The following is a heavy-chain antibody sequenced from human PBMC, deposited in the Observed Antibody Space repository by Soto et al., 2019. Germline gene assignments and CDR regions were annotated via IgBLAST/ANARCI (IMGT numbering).Heavy chain of an antibody. CDR1: GFTFSSYA. CDR2: ISYDGSNK. Sequence: GGSLRLSCAASGFTFSSYAMHWVRQAPGKGLEWVAVISYDGSNKYYADSVKGRFTISRDNSKNTLYLQMNSLRAEDTAVYYCARDWSLWRLDYWGQGTMGTVSS. J-gene: IGHJ4*02. D-gene: IGHD1-26*01. CDR3: ARDWSLWRLDY. V-gene: IGHV3-30-3*01.